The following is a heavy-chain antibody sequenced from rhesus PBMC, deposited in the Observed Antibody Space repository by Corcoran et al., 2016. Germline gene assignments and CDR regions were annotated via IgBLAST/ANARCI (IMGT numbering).Heavy chain of an antibody. J-gene: IGHJ5-2*02. CDR2: FYGGGGRT. V-gene: IGHV4S9*01. CDR1: GGSINDNYY. Sequence: QVLLQESGPGLVKPSETLSLSCAVSGGSINDNYYWNWIRQPPGKGLEWIGNFYGGGGRTHYNPSLQSRVTISKDTSKSQFSRKLNSVTAADTAVYYCVRKSIIAAGALDVWGRGVLVIVSS. CDR3: VRKSIIAAGALDV. D-gene: IGHD6-31*01.